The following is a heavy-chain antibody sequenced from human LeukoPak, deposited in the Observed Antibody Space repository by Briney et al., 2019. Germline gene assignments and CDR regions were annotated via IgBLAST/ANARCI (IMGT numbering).Heavy chain of an antibody. CDR1: VGTFSSYA. D-gene: IGHD3-22*01. Sequence: ASLKGSCKASVGTFSSYAISWVRHAPGQGLEWMGGIIPIFGTANYAQKYQGRVTITTDESTSTAYMELSSLRSEDTAVYYCARSNYYYDSTVAYYYYYYMDVWGKGTTVTVSS. J-gene: IGHJ6*03. V-gene: IGHV1-69*05. CDR3: ARSNYYYDSTVAYYYYYYMDV. CDR2: IIPIFGTA.